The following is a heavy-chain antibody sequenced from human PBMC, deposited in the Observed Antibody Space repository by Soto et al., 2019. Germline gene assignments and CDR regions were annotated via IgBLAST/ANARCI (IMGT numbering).Heavy chain of an antibody. Sequence: SETLSLTCAVYGGSFSGYYWSWIRQPPGKGLEWIGEINHSGSTNYNPSPKSRVTISVDTSKNQFSLKLSSVTAADTAVYYCASREEYYYDSSGYSVPWYFDYWGQGTLVTVSS. J-gene: IGHJ4*02. CDR2: INHSGST. V-gene: IGHV4-34*01. CDR1: GGSFSGYY. CDR3: ASREEYYYDSSGYSVPWYFDY. D-gene: IGHD3-22*01.